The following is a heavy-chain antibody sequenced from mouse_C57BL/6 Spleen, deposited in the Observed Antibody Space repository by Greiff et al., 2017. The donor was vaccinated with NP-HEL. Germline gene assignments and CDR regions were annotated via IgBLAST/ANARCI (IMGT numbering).Heavy chain of an antibody. J-gene: IGHJ2*01. CDR1: GYTFTDYE. Sequence: QVQLQQSGAELVRPGSSVTLSCKASGYTFTDYEMHWVKQTPVHGLEWIGAIDPETGGTAYNQKFKGKAILTADKSSSTAYMELRSLTSEDSAVYYCTRSHYGSSNYFDYWGQGTTLTVSS. V-gene: IGHV1-15*01. CDR2: IDPETGGT. CDR3: TRSHYGSSNYFDY. D-gene: IGHD1-1*01.